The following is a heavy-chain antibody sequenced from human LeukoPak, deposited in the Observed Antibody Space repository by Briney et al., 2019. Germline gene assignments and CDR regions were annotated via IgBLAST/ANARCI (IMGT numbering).Heavy chain of an antibody. Sequence: PSETPSLTCTVSGGSISSSSYYWGWIRQPPGKGLEWIGSIYYSGSTYYNPSLKSRVTISVDTSKNQFSLKLSSVTAADTAVYYCAYTRGTRYCSGGSCRKTNYFDYWGQGTLVTVSS. CDR1: GGSISSSSYY. D-gene: IGHD2-15*01. V-gene: IGHV4-39*05. CDR2: IYYSGST. CDR3: AYTRGTRYCSGGSCRKTNYFDY. J-gene: IGHJ4*02.